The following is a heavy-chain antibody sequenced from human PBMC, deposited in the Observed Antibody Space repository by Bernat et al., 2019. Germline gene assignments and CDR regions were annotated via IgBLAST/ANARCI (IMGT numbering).Heavy chain of an antibody. V-gene: IGHV3-7*03. Sequence: EVQLVESGGGLVQPGGSLRLSCAASGFTFSSYWMSWVRQAPGKGLEWVANIKQDGSEKYYVDSVKGRFTISRDNAKNSLYLKMNSLRAGDKAVYYCARETTVVTLYDYWGREPWSPSPQ. CDR2: IKQDGSEK. D-gene: IGHD4-23*01. J-gene: IGHJ4*02. CDR1: GFTFSSYW. CDR3: ARETTVVTLYDY.